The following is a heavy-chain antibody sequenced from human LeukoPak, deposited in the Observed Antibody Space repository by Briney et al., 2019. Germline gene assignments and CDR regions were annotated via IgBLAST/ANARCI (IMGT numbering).Heavy chain of an antibody. CDR2: IYYSGST. Sequence: PSETLSLTCTVSGGSISSSSYYWGWIRKPPGKGLEWMGSIYYSGSTYYNPSLKSRVTISVDTSKNQFSLKLSSVTAADAAVYYCARLARTYWNQRYYFDYWGQGTLVTVSS. CDR3: ARLARTYWNQRYYFDY. J-gene: IGHJ4*02. V-gene: IGHV4-39*01. CDR1: GGSISSSSYY. D-gene: IGHD1-1*01.